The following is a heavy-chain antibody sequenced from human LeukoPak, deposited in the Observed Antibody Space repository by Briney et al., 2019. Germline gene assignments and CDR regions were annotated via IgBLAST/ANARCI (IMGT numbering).Heavy chain of an antibody. V-gene: IGHV1-3*03. CDR3: ARDSRGKRTSWGDMDV. CDR2: INTGNGNT. D-gene: IGHD3-10*01. CDR1: GYTFTSYT. J-gene: IGHJ6*03. Sequence: ASVKVSCKASGYTFTSYTMHWVRQAPGQRLEWMGWINTGNGNTKYSQEFQGRVTITRDTSASTAYMELSSLRSEDMAVYYCARDSRGKRTSWGDMDVWGKGTTVTVSS.